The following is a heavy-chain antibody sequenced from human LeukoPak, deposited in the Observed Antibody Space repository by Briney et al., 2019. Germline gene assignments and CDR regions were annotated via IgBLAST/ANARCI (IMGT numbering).Heavy chain of an antibody. CDR3: ARRRYYDGSGYLE. D-gene: IGHD3-22*01. V-gene: IGHV4-39*01. J-gene: IGHJ1*01. Sequence: SETLSLTCSVSGDSVSRSDSYWDWIRQPPGKGLEWIGTIYYSGRTYYSPSLKSRITMSVDPSNNQFSLTLRPVTAADTAVYYCARRRYYDGSGYLEWGQGTLLSVSS. CDR1: GDSVSRSDSY. CDR2: IYYSGRT.